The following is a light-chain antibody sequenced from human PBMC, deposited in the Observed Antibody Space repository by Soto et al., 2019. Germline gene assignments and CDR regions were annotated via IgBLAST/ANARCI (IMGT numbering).Light chain of an antibody. CDR2: QVS. J-gene: IGKJ4*01. CDR1: QGLVFRDGNTF. V-gene: IGKV2-30*01. CDR3: LQATHWPLT. Sequence: DVVLTQSPLSLPVTLGQPASISCRSSQGLVFRDGNTFLSWIQQRPGQSPRRLIYQVSKRDYGVTDRFSGSGSGTDFTLRISRVEAEDVGIYYCLQATHWPLTFGGGTRVEI.